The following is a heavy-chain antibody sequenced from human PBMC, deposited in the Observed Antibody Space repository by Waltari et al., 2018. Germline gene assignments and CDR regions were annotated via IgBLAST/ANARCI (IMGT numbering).Heavy chain of an antibody. Sequence: QVQLVQSGAEVKKPGASVKVSCKASGYTFTSYAMHWVRQAPGQRLEWMGWINAGNGNTKYSQEFQGRVTITRDTSASTAYMELSSLRSEDMAVYYCARDETAYDFWSGPVFFAYWGQGTLVTVSS. J-gene: IGHJ4*02. V-gene: IGHV1-3*03. CDR2: INAGNGNT. CDR3: ARDETAYDFWSGPVFFAY. D-gene: IGHD3-3*01. CDR1: GYTFTSYA.